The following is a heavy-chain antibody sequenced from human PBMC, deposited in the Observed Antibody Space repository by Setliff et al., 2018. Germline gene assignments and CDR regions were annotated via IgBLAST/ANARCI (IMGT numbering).Heavy chain of an antibody. V-gene: IGHV4-59*08. CDR1: GGSIRDYY. CDR3: ASGGAGFFTSGR. J-gene: IGHJ4*02. Sequence: SETLSLTCTVSGGSIRDYYWNWIRQSPGKGLEWIGYIYYRGTTNYNPSLKSRVTISVDASKNQFSLKLNSVTAADTAVYYCASGGAGFFTSGRWGQGTLVTVPQ. D-gene: IGHD3-3*01. CDR2: IYYRGTT.